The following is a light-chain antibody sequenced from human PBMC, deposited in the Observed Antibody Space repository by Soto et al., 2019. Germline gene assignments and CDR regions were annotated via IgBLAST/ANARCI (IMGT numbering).Light chain of an antibody. CDR2: GNN. CDR3: QSYDSSLSGPV. Sequence: QAVVTQPPPVSGAPGQRVTISCTGSSSNIGAGYDVLWYQQLPGTAPKLLIYGNNNRPSGVPDRFSGSKSGTSASLAITGLQAEDEADYYCQSYDSSLSGPVFGGGTKLTVL. V-gene: IGLV1-40*01. CDR1: SSNIGAGYD. J-gene: IGLJ2*01.